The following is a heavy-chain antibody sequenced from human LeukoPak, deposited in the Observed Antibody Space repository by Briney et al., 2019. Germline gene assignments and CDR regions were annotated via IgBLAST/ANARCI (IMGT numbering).Heavy chain of an antibody. V-gene: IGHV4-39*07. Sequence: PSETLSLTCTVSGGSISSSSYYWGWIRQPPGEGLEWIGSIYYSGSTYYNPSLKSRVTISVDTSKNQFSLKLSSVTTADTAVYYCARVTHLRRVGFNREYYFDYWGQGTLVTVSS. CDR2: IYYSGST. J-gene: IGHJ4*02. D-gene: IGHD1-14*01. CDR1: GGSISSSSYY. CDR3: ARVTHLRRVGFNREYYFDY.